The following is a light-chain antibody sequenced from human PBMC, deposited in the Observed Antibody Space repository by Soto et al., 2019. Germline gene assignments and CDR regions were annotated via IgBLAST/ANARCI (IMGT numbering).Light chain of an antibody. V-gene: IGLV2-8*01. Sequence: QSALTQPPSASGSPGQSVTISCTGTSSDVGGYNYVSWYQQHPGKAPKLMIYDVSKRPSGVPDRFSGSKSGNTASLTVSGLQAEDEADYYCSLYAGSNIPSVFGTGTKVTVL. J-gene: IGLJ1*01. CDR3: SLYAGSNIPSV. CDR1: SSDVGGYNY. CDR2: DVS.